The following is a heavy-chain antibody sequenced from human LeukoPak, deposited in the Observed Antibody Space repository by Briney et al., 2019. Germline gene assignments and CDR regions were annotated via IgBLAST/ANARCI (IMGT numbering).Heavy chain of an antibody. J-gene: IGHJ4*02. CDR3: ARETYYYDSSGYYTGD. Sequence: ASVKVSCKASGGTFSSYAISWVRQAPGQGLEWMGRIIPILGIANYAQKFQGRVTITADKSTSTAYMELSSLRSVDTAVYYCARETYYYDSSGYYTGDWGQGTLVTVSS. CDR1: GGTFSSYA. CDR2: IIPILGIA. D-gene: IGHD3-22*01. V-gene: IGHV1-69*04.